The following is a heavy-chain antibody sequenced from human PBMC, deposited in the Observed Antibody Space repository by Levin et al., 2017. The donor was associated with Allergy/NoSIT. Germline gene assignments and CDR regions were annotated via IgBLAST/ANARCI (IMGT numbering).Heavy chain of an antibody. Sequence: GESLKISCKASGYTFTGYYMHWVRQAPGQGLEWMGWINPNSGGTNYAQKFQGRVTMTRDTSISTAYMELSRLRSDDTAVYYCARDLGQWRPTYSFDYWGQGTLVTVSS. CDR1: GYTFTGYY. D-gene: IGHD6-19*01. V-gene: IGHV1-2*02. CDR3: ARDLGQWRPTYSFDY. CDR2: INPNSGGT. J-gene: IGHJ4*02.